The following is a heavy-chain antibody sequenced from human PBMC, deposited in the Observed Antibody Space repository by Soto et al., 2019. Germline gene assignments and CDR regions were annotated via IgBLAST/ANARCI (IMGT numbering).Heavy chain of an antibody. J-gene: IGHJ4*02. V-gene: IGHV3-21*01. CDR3: TREITASDY. Sequence: PGGSLRLSSTASGFTFCSYSMNWVRQAPGKGLEWVSSISSSSSHIYYVDSVKGRFTVSRDNAKNSVYLQMNSLRAEDTAVYYCTREITASDYWGQGNLVTVSS. CDR2: ISSSSSHI. CDR1: GFTFCSYS.